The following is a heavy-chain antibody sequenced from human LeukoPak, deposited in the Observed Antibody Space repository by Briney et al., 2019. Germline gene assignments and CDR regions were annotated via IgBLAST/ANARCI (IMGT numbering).Heavy chain of an antibody. CDR3: AEDDSSGYYPFDY. V-gene: IGHV3-23*01. D-gene: IGHD3-22*01. J-gene: IGHJ4*02. CDR1: GFTFSSYA. CDR2: ISGSGGST. Sequence: SGGSLRLSCAASGFTFSSYAMSWVRQAPGKGLEWVSAISGSGGSTYYADSVKGRFTISRDNSKNTLYLQMNSLRAEDTAVYYCAEDDSSGYYPFDYWGQGTLVTVSS.